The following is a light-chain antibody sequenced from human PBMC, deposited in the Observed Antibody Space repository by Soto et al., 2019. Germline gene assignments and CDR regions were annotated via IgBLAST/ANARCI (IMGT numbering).Light chain of an antibody. Sequence: EIVMTQSPATLSVSPGERATLSCRASQSVSSNLAWYQQKPGQAPRLLIYGASTRATGIPARFSGSGSGTEFTNTISSLQSEDFAVYYCKQYNNWPPLTFGGGTKGEIK. V-gene: IGKV3-15*01. CDR3: KQYNNWPPLT. J-gene: IGKJ4*01. CDR1: QSVSSN. CDR2: GAS.